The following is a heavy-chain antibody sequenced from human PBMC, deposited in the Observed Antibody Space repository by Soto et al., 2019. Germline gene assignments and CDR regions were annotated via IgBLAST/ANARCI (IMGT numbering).Heavy chain of an antibody. CDR2: IYHSGST. V-gene: IGHV4-4*02. D-gene: IGHD2-2*01. J-gene: IGHJ6*02. CDR3: ARGRGYCSSTSCYAGNYYYGMDV. CDR1: GGSISSSNW. Sequence: SSETLSLTCAVSGGSISSSNWWSWVRQPPGKGLEWIGEIYHSGSTNYNPSLKSRVTISVDKSKNQFSLKLSSVTAADTAVYYCARGRGYCSSTSCYAGNYYYGMDVWGQGTTVTVSS.